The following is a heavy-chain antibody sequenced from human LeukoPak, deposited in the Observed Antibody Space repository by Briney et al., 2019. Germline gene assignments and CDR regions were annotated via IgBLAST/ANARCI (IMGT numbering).Heavy chain of an antibody. Sequence: TGGSLRLSCAASGFTFSSYGMHWVRQAPGKGLEWVAVISYDGSNKYYADSVKGRFTISRDNSKNTLYLQMNSLRAEDTAVYYCAKDFATPSYDFWSGYYYYYYYMDVWGKGTTVTVSS. V-gene: IGHV3-30*18. J-gene: IGHJ6*03. CDR1: GFTFSSYG. CDR2: ISYDGSNK. D-gene: IGHD3-3*01. CDR3: AKDFATPSYDFWSGYYYYYYYMDV.